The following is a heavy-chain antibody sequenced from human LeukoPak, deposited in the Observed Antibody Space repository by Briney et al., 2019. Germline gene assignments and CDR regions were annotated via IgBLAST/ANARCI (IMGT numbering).Heavy chain of an antibody. J-gene: IGHJ6*02. D-gene: IGHD3-10*01. V-gene: IGHV3-21*01. Sequence: NPGGSLRLSCAASGFTFSSYSMNWVRQAPGKGLEWVSSISSSSSYIYYADSVKGRFTISRDNAKNSLYLQMNSLRAEDTAVYYCATHHLWFGELSHYYYGMDVWGQGTTVTVSS. CDR2: ISSSSSYI. CDR1: GFTFSSYS. CDR3: ATHHLWFGELSHYYYGMDV.